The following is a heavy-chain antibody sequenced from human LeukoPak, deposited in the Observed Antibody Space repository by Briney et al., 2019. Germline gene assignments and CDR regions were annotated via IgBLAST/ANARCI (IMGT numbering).Heavy chain of an antibody. Sequence: GGSLRLSCAASGFTFSSSAMSWVRQAPGKRLYSVSAISGSGTGTYYADSVKGRFTISRDNSKNTLYLQMNSLRAEETAVYYCAKEGGTGTRFDYWGQGTLVTVSS. CDR2: ISGSGTGT. CDR3: AKEGGTGTRFDY. CDR1: GFTFSSSA. J-gene: IGHJ4*02. V-gene: IGHV3-23*01. D-gene: IGHD1-7*01.